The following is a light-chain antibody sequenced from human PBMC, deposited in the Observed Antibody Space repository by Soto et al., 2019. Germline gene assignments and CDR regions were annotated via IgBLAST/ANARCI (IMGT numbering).Light chain of an antibody. Sequence: EILMTQSPGTLSLSPGERATLSCRASQSVGTYLAWYQQKPGQAPRLLIYGASSRATGVPDRFSGSGSGTDFTLTISRLGPEDFAVYYCQQYVGIPLTFGGGTKVDI. CDR1: QSVGTY. CDR2: GAS. J-gene: IGKJ4*01. CDR3: QQYVGIPLT. V-gene: IGKV3-20*01.